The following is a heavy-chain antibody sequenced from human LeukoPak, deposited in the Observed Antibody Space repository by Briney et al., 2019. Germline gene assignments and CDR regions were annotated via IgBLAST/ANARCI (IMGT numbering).Heavy chain of an antibody. CDR3: TTEYSSSWFGY. J-gene: IGHJ5*01. CDR1: GFTFSNAW. V-gene: IGHV3-15*01. D-gene: IGHD6-13*01. Sequence: GGSLRLSCAASGFTFSNAWMSWVRQAPGKGLEWVGRIKSRTDGGTTDYTAPVNGRFIISRDDSINTLYLQMNSLKTEDTAVYFCTTEYSSSWFGYWGQGTLVTVSS. CDR2: IKSRTDGGTT.